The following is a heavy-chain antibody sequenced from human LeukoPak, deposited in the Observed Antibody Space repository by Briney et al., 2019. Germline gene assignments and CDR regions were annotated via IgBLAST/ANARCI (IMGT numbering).Heavy chain of an antibody. V-gene: IGHV1-69*01. D-gene: IGHD5-24*01. CDR2: IIPIFGTA. Sequence: SVKVSCKASGGTFSSYAISWVRQAPGQGLEWMGGIIPIFGTANYAQKFQGRVTITADESTSTAYMELSSLTSDDMAIYYCARGDGYTLDFWGQGTLVTVSS. CDR1: GGTFSSYA. J-gene: IGHJ4*02. CDR3: ARGDGYTLDF.